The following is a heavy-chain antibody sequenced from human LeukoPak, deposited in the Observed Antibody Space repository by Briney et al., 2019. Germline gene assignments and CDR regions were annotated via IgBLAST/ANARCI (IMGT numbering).Heavy chain of an antibody. CDR3: AKDRALSPPFDY. CDR2: ISGSGGST. J-gene: IGHJ4*02. Sequence: PGWSLRLSCAASGFTFSSYGMSWVRQAPGKGLEWVSAISGSGGSTYYADSVKGRFTISRDNSKNTLYLQMNSLRAEDTAVYYCAKDRALSPPFDYWGQGTLVTVSS. D-gene: IGHD3-10*01. CDR1: GFTFSSYG. V-gene: IGHV3-23*01.